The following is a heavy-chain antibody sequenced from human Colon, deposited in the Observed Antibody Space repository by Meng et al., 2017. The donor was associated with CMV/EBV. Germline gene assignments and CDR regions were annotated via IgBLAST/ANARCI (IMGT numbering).Heavy chain of an antibody. J-gene: IGHJ5*02. V-gene: IGHV4-39*07. Sequence: SETLSLTCIVSGDSISGSPYYWGWIRQSPGKGLEWIGSVYHDGKTQHNPSLESRLTTSVDTTKNHFSLKLTSVTAADTGIYYCARGYNRFHPWGQGTLVTVSS. CDR1: GDSISGSPYY. CDR3: ARGYNRFHP. D-gene: IGHD1-14*01. CDR2: VYHDGKT.